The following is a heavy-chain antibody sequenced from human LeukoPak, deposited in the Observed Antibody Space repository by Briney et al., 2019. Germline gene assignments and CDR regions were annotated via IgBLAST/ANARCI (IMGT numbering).Heavy chain of an antibody. CDR1: GFTFSSYE. CDR3: ARDVGKSGCGDY. Sequence: AGGSLRLSCAASGFTFSSYEMNWVRQAPGKGPQWVSYISSSGDTIYYADSVKGRFTTSRDNAKNSLYLQMNSLRAEDTAVYYCARDVGKSGCGDYWGQGTLVTVSS. V-gene: IGHV3-48*03. J-gene: IGHJ1*01. CDR2: ISSSGDTI. D-gene: IGHD5-12*01.